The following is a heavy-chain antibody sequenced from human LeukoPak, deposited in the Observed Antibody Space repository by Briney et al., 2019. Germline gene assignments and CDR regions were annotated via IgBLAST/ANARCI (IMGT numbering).Heavy chain of an antibody. J-gene: IGHJ6*03. Sequence: GGSLRLSCAASGFTFSSYSMNWVRQAPGKGLEWVSYISSSSSTIYYADSVKGRFTISRDNAKNSLYLQMNSLRAEDTAVYYCARVAGDNYYYYMDVWGKGTTVTVSS. D-gene: IGHD7-27*01. CDR1: GFTFSSYS. V-gene: IGHV3-48*01. CDR3: ARVAGDNYYYYMDV. CDR2: ISSSSSTI.